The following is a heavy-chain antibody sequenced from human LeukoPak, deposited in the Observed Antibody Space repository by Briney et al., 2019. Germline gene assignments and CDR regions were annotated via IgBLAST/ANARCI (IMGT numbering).Heavy chain of an antibody. J-gene: IGHJ4*02. Sequence: GGSLRLSCAASGFTLSNAWMSWVRQAPGKGLEWVGRIKSKTDGGTTDYAAPVKGRFTISRDDSKNTLYLQMNSLKTEDTAVYYCTTLEVVTAVDYWGQGTLVTVSS. V-gene: IGHV3-15*01. CDR3: TTLEVVTAVDY. CDR2: IKSKTDGGTT. D-gene: IGHD2-21*02. CDR1: GFTLSNAW.